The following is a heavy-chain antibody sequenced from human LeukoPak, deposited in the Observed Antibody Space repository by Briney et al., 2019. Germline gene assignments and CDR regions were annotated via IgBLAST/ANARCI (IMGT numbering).Heavy chain of an antibody. D-gene: IGHD3-3*01. V-gene: IGHV5-51*01. CDR3: AIGGYYPGYFDS. J-gene: IGHJ4*02. Sequence: KPGESLKISCKGSGYSFTTYWIGWVRQMPGKGLEWMGIIYPGDSDTTYSPSFQGQVTISADKSINTAYLQWGGLKASDSAMYYCAIGGYYPGYFDSWGQGTLVTVSS. CDR1: GYSFTTYW. CDR2: IYPGDSDT.